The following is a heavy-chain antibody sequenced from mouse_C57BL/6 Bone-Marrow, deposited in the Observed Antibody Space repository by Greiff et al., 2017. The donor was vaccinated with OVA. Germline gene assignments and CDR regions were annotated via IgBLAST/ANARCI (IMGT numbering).Heavy chain of an antibody. CDR2: SRNKANDYTT. Sequence: EVMLVESGGGLVQSGRSLRLSCATSGFTFSDFYMEWVRQAPGKGLEWIAASRNKANDYTTEYSASVQGRFIVSRDTSQSILYLQMNALRAEDTAIYDCARDARLDYYGSSYNWYFEVWGTGTTVTVSS. V-gene: IGHV7-1*01. D-gene: IGHD1-1*01. J-gene: IGHJ1*03. CDR3: ARDARLDYYGSSYNWYFEV. CDR1: GFTFSDFY.